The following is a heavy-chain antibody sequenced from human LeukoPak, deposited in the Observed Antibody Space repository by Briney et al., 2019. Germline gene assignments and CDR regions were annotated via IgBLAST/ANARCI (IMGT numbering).Heavy chain of an antibody. CDR1: GFTFSSYA. J-gene: IGHJ6*03. Sequence: GGSLRLSCAASGFTFSSYAMSWVRQAPGKGLEWVSAISGSGGSTYYADSVKGRFTISRDNSKNTLFLQIDSLRADDSAVYKCARGGSNVVWYYYMDVWGKGTTVTVSS. CDR3: ARGGSNVVWYYYMDV. D-gene: IGHD2-8*02. CDR2: ISGSGGST. V-gene: IGHV3-23*01.